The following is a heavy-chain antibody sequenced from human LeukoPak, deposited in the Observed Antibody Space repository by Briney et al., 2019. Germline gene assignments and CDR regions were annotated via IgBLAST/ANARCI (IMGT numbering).Heavy chain of an antibody. CDR1: GYTFTGYY. CDR3: ARGVVSGSALFDY. D-gene: IGHD6-19*01. CDR2: INPNSGGT. V-gene: IGHV1-2*04. Sequence: ASVKVSCKASGYTFTGYYMHWVRQAPGQGLEWMGWINPNSGGTNYAQKFQGWVTMTRDTSISTAYMELSRLRSDDTAVHYCARGVVSGSALFDYWGQGTLVTVSS. J-gene: IGHJ4*02.